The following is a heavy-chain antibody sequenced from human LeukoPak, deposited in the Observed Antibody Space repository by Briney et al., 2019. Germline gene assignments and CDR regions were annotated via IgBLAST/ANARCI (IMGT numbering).Heavy chain of an antibody. CDR3: ARGRAGFHPDS. V-gene: IGHV1-8*03. CDR2: IHPNSGDT. J-gene: IGHJ4*02. CDR1: GYTFTSYD. D-gene: IGHD2-21*01. Sequence: ASVKVSCTASGYTFTSYDISWVRQATGQGLEWLGWIHPNSGDTGYAQKFQGRITFTRDISISTTYMEVSGLRAEDTAVYYCARGRAGFHPDSWGQGTLVTVSS.